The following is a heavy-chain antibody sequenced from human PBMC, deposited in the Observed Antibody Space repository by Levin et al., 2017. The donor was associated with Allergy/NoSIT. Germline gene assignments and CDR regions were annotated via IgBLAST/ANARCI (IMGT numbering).Heavy chain of an antibody. Sequence: ETLSLTCAASGFTFSSYSMNWVRQAPGKGLEWVSYISSSVSTISYADSVKGRFTISRDNAKNSLYLQMNSLRAEDTAVYYCARALGYCSSTSCYSYEADAFDIWGQGTMVTVSS. D-gene: IGHD2-2*01. J-gene: IGHJ3*02. CDR3: ARALGYCSSTSCYSYEADAFDI. CDR1: GFTFSSYS. CDR2: ISSSVSTI. V-gene: IGHV3-48*01.